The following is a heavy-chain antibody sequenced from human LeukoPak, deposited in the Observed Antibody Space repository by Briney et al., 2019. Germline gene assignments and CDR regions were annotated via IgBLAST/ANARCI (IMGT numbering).Heavy chain of an antibody. CDR2: IVVGSGNT. Sequence: SGGSLRLSCAASGFTFSSSTVQWVRQPRGQRPEWIGWIVVGSGNTNYAQKFQERVTITRDMYTFTAYMELSSLTSEDTAVYYCAAEGQSGNEPWGQGTLVTVSS. J-gene: IGHJ5*02. CDR1: GFTFSSST. CDR3: AAEGQSGNEP. V-gene: IGHV1-58*01. D-gene: IGHD3-3*01.